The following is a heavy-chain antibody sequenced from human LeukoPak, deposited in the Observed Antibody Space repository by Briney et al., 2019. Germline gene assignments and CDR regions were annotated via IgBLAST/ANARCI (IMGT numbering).Heavy chain of an antibody. J-gene: IGHJ4*02. CDR1: GFTFSDHY. CDR2: SGDKANIYTT. CDR3: ARVSPRYNFDY. Sequence: PGGSLRLSCAASGFTFSDHYMDWVRQAPGKGLDWVGRSGDKANIYTTQYAASVKGRFTISQDDSKNSLYLQMNSLKTEDTAVYYCARVSPRYNFDYWGQGTLVTVSS. V-gene: IGHV3-72*01. D-gene: IGHD1-1*01.